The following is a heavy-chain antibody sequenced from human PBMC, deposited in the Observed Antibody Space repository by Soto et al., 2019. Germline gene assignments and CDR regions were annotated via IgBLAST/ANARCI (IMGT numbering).Heavy chain of an antibody. CDR2: ISGSGGST. V-gene: IGHV3-23*01. D-gene: IGHD6-13*01. CDR1: GFTFSSYA. CDR3: AKDQAWGSSWYPTDY. J-gene: IGHJ4*02. Sequence: HPGGSLRLSCAASGFTFSSYAMSWVRQAPGKGLEWVSAISGSGGSTYYADSVKGRFTISRDNSKNTLYLQMNSLRAEDTAVYYCAKDQAWGSSWYPTDYWGQGTLVTVSS.